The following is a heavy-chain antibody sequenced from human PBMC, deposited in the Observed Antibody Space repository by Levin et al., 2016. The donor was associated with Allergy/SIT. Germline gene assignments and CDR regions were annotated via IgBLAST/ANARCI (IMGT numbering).Heavy chain of an antibody. J-gene: IGHJ3*02. V-gene: IGHV4-30-2*01. Sequence: RQAPGKGLEWIGYIYHSGSTDYNPSLKSRVTISVDRSKNQFSLKLTSVTAADTAMYYCAREPSYYYDTSGYQNAFDIWGRGTMVTVSS. CDR3: AREPSYYYDTSGYQNAFDI. CDR2: IYHSGST. D-gene: IGHD3-22*01.